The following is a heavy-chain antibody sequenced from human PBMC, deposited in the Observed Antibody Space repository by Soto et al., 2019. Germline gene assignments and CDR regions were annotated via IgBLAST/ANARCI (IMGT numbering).Heavy chain of an antibody. CDR1: GFTFSDYY. Sequence: HVQLVESGGGLVKPGGSLRLSCAAPGFTFSDYYMSWIRQAPTKGLEFISYISPTGSHTAYADSVKGRFTISRDNIKNSRYLQMNSLTAEDTSVYLCARATEQAERPGPDALDIWGQGTVLTVSS. D-gene: IGHD1-1*01. J-gene: IGHJ3*02. V-gene: IGHV3-11*01. CDR2: ISPTGSHT. CDR3: ARATEQAERPGPDALDI.